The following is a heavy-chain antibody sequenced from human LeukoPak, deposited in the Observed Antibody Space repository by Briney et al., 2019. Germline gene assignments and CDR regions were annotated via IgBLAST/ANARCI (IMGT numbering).Heavy chain of an antibody. V-gene: IGHV3-23*01. CDR2: ISTDGGNT. J-gene: IGHJ4*02. D-gene: IGHD2-15*01. CDR3: ARQLGYCSDGSCYFDF. CDR1: GFTFSNYA. Sequence: GGSLRLSCAVSGFTFSNYAMSWVRQAPGRGLEWISAISTDGGNTYYADSVKGRFTISRDKSKNTAHLQMNSLRAEDTAVYHCARQLGYCSDGSCYFDFWGQGTLVTVSS.